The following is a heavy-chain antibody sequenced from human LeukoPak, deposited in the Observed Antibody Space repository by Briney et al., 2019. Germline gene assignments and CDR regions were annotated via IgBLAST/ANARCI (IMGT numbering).Heavy chain of an antibody. V-gene: IGHV4-39*07. CDR2: IYYSGST. CDR3: ARDSYGGNSDAFDI. Sequence: SETLPLTCTVSGGSISSSSYYWGWIRQPPGKGLEWIGSIYYSGSTYYNPSLKSRVTISVDTSKNQFSLKLSSVTAADTAVYYCARDSYGGNSDAFDIWGQGTMVTVSS. D-gene: IGHD4-23*01. CDR1: GGSISSSSYY. J-gene: IGHJ3*02.